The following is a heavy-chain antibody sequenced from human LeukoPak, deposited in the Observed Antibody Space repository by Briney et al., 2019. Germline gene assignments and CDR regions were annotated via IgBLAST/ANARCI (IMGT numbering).Heavy chain of an antibody. CDR3: ARESVVYYGILTGYSPLDY. CDR2: IWYDGSNK. D-gene: IGHD3-9*01. CDR1: GFTFSSYG. J-gene: IGHJ4*02. V-gene: IGHV3-33*01. Sequence: GGSLRLSCAASGFTFSSYGMHWVRQAPGKGLEWVAVIWYDGSNKYYADSVKGRFTISRDNSKNTLYLQMNSLRAEDTAVYYCARESVVYYGILTGYSPLDYWGQGTLVTVSS.